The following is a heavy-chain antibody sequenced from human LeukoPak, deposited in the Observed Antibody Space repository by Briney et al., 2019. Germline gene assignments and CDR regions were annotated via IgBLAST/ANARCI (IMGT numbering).Heavy chain of an antibody. D-gene: IGHD3-9*01. V-gene: IGHV4-39*01. CDR3: ARLRGEDNYDILTGYYNNYYYYYMDV. CDR2: IHYSGST. Sequence: SETLSLTCSVSGGSISSSSYYCSWIRQPPGKGLEWIGSIHYSGSTYYNPSLNSRVTISVDTSKNQFSLKLSSVTAADTAVYYCARLRGEDNYDILTGYYNNYYYYYMDVWGKGTTVTISS. J-gene: IGHJ6*03. CDR1: GGSISSSSYY.